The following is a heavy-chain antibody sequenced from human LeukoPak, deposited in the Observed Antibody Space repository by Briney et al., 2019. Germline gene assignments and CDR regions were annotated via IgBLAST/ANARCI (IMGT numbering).Heavy chain of an antibody. Sequence: GGSLRLSCAASGFTFSSYGMHWVRRAPGKGLEWVAVIWYDGSNKYYADSVKGRFTISRDNSKNTLYLQMNSLRAEDTAVYYCAKAYCGGDCYSLVGAFGIWGQGTMVTVSS. CDR1: GFTFSSYG. V-gene: IGHV3-33*06. J-gene: IGHJ3*02. CDR3: AKAYCGGDCYSLVGAFGI. D-gene: IGHD2-21*02. CDR2: IWYDGSNK.